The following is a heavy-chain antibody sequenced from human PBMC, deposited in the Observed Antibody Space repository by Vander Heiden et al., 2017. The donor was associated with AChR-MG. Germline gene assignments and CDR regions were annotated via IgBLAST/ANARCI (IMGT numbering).Heavy chain of an antibody. CDR3: ARDWDAGDDAFDI. V-gene: IGHV3-48*02. D-gene: IGHD3-16*01. Sequence: EVQLVESGGGLVQPGGSRRLSCAASGVTCSSYRINWVRQAPGKGLEWVSYFSSSSSTIYYADSVKGRFTISRDNAKNSLYLQMNSLRDEDTAVYYCARDWDAGDDAFDIWGQGTMVTVSS. CDR2: FSSSSSTI. CDR1: GVTCSSYR. J-gene: IGHJ3*02.